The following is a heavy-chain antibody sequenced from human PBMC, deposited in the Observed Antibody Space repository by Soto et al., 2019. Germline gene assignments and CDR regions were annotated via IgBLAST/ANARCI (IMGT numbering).Heavy chain of an antibody. J-gene: IGHJ4*02. V-gene: IGHV3-11*05. CDR3: ARLRLTGYFDY. CDR2: ISTSSSYT. Sequence: QVQLVESGGGLVKPGGSLRLSCVASGFTFSAHYMTWIRQAPGKGLEWLSFISTSSSYTNYADSVKGRFTISRDNAMNSLYLQMNSLRAEDTAVYYCARLRLTGYFDYWGQGTLVTVSS. CDR1: GFTFSAHY.